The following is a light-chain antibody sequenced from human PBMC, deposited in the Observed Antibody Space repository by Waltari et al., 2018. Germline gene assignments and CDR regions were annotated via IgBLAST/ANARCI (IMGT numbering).Light chain of an antibody. CDR2: DVS. CDR3: NSYAGSSSWV. J-gene: IGLJ3*02. V-gene: IGLV2-14*01. Sequence: QSALTQPASVSGSPGPSITISCTGTSSDVGFYHYVSWYQQHPGKAPNLIIYDVSERPSRVSNRFSGSKSGNTASLTISGLQADDEADYYCNSYAGSSSWVFGGGTKLTVL. CDR1: SSDVGFYHY.